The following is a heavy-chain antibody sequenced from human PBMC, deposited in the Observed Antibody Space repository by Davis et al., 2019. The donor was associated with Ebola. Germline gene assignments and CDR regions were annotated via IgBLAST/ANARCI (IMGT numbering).Heavy chain of an antibody. V-gene: IGHV4-34*01. CDR3: VRGRTWGIPDY. J-gene: IGHJ4*02. CDR1: GGSFTYYY. CDR2: FNHNGNT. D-gene: IGHD7-27*01. Sequence: SETLSLTCAFYGGSFTYYYWSWIRQPPGKGLEWVGEFNHNGNTNYNPSLKSRVIISVDTSKNQFSLNLSSGTAADTAIYYCVRGRTWGIPDYWGQGTLVTVSS.